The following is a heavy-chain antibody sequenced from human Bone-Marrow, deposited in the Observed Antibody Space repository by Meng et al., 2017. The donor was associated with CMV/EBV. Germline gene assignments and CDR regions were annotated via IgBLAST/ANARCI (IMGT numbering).Heavy chain of an antibody. CDR1: AFSFSAYE. CDR2: ISGSDSI. J-gene: IGHJ3*02. Sequence: GGSLRLSCAASAFSFSAYEMNWVRRAPGKGLEWVSYISGSDSIHYADSVKGRFTISRDNAKNVVYLQMNSLRVDDTAVYYCVRDRVSTPGDAFDMWGQGTMVTVSS. D-gene: IGHD4-23*01. CDR3: VRDRVSTPGDAFDM. V-gene: IGHV3-69-1*02.